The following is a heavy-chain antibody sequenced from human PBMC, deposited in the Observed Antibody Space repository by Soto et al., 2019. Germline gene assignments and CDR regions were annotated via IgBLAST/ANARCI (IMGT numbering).Heavy chain of an antibody. CDR2: VSYDGRQK. D-gene: IGHD3-9*01. J-gene: IGHJ4*02. V-gene: IGHV3-30*18. Sequence: QVQLVESGGGVVQPGRSLRLSCAASGFPFSTYAMHWVRQAPGKGLEWVAVVSYDGRQKYHGDSVKGRFSISRDNSKNTLYLQMNGLRVEDSAIYYCAKMAVQYFDWLSGGIDSWGQGTLVTVSS. CDR1: GFPFSTYA. CDR3: AKMAVQYFDWLSGGIDS.